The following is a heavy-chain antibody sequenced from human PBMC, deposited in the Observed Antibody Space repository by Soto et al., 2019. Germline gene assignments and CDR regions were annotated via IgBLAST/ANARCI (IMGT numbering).Heavy chain of an antibody. CDR2: ISGSGGST. J-gene: IGHJ6*02. D-gene: IGHD2-2*01. CDR1: GFTFSRYA. Sequence: EVQLLESGGGLVQPGGSLRLSCAASGFTFSRYAMSWVRQAPGEGLEWVSAISGSGGSTYYSDSVKGRFTISRDNSKNTLYLQMNSLIAEDTAVYYCAKATRGSIVVVPPDNYYYYYGIDVWGQGTTVTVSS. V-gene: IGHV3-23*01. CDR3: AKATRGSIVVVPPDNYYYYYGIDV.